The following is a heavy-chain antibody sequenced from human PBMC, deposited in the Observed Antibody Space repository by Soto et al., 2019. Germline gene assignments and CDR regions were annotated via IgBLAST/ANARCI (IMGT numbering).Heavy chain of an antibody. V-gene: IGHV3-30-3*01. Sequence: GGSLRLSCAASGFTFSSYAMHWVRQAPGKGLEWVAVISYDGSNKYYADSVKGRFTISRDNSKNTLYLQMNSLRAEDTAVYYCASPTKYCSSTSCYGEGNYYYYGMDVWGQGTTVTVSS. D-gene: IGHD2-2*01. CDR2: ISYDGSNK. CDR1: GFTFSSYA. J-gene: IGHJ6*02. CDR3: ASPTKYCSSTSCYGEGNYYYYGMDV.